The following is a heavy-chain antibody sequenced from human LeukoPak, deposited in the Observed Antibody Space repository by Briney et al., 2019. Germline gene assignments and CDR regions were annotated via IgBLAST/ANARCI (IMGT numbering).Heavy chain of an antibody. CDR1: AYTFTSYD. CDR3: ARGVGSSSSHWFDP. V-gene: IGHV1-8*01. D-gene: IGHD6-6*01. CDR2: MNPNSGNT. J-gene: IGHJ5*02. Sequence: ASVTVSFKASAYTFTSYDINWVRQATGPGLEWKGWMNPNSGNTGYAQKFQGRVTMTRNTSISTAYMELSSLRSEDTAVYYCARGVGSSSSHWFDPWGQGTLVTVSS.